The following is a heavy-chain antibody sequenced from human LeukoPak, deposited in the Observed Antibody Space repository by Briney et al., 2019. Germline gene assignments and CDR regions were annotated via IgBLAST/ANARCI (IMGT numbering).Heavy chain of an antibody. J-gene: IGHJ4*02. D-gene: IGHD3-3*01. CDR1: GFTFSSYW. CDR2: IKQDGSEK. Sequence: GGSLRLSCAASGFTFSSYWMSWVRQAPGKGLEWVANIKQDGSEKFYVDSVKGRFTISRDNAKNSLYLQMNSLRAEDTAVYYCARDDPTLFWSGSPFYWGQGTLVTVSS. CDR3: ARDDPTLFWSGSPFY. V-gene: IGHV3-7*01.